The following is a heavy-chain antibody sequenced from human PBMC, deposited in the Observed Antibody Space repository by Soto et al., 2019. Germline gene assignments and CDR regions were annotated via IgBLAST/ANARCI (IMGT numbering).Heavy chain of an antibody. CDR2: IYSGASA. J-gene: IGHJ4*02. CDR1: GFTVSAIY. V-gene: IGHV3-53*01. Sequence: GGSLRLSCAASGFTVSAIYMNWVRQAPGKGLEWVSVIYSGASAYYADSVKGRFTISRDDSKNTLYLQMTSLRAEDTAVYYCASLDYWGQGTLVTVSS. CDR3: ASLDY.